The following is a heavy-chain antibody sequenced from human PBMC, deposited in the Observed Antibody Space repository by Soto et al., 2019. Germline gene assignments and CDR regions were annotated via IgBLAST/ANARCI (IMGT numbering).Heavy chain of an antibody. Sequence: VQLQESGPGLVKPSQTLSLTCSVSGGSISSGGYYWSWIRQRPGKGLEWIGDINYSGNTYYNPSLQNLITMSIDTSKNQFSLRLTSVTAADTAVYYCARAGVVATVRLPFDCWGQGTLVNVSS. J-gene: IGHJ4*02. D-gene: IGHD5-12*01. V-gene: IGHV4-31*01. CDR2: INYSGNT. CDR3: ARAGVVATVRLPFDC. CDR1: GGSISSGGYY.